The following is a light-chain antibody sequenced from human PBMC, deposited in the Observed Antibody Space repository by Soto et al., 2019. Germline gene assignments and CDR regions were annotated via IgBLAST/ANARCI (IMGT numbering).Light chain of an antibody. CDR3: QQYGSSGT. CDR2: GAS. J-gene: IGKJ1*01. Sequence: IMLEQSPGALSLSTGERATLCCRASQSVSNNYLAWYQQKPGQAPRLLIYGASNRATGIPDRFSGSGSGTDFTLTISRLEPEDFAVYYCQQYGSSGTFGQGTKVDIK. V-gene: IGKV3-20*01. CDR1: QSVSNNY.